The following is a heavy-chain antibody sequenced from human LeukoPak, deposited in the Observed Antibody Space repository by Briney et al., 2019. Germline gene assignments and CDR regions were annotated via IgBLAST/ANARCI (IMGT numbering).Heavy chain of an antibody. CDR1: GYTFTGYY. J-gene: IGHJ4*02. D-gene: IGHD1-26*01. V-gene: IGHV1-2*02. CDR3: ARGSFVWELLSLHYFDY. CDR2: INPNSGGT. Sequence: ASVKVSCKASGYTFTGYYMHWVRQAPGQGLEWMGWINPNSGGTNYAQKFQGRVTMTRDMSTSTVYMELSSLRSEDTAVYYCARGSFVWELLSLHYFDYWGQGTLVTVSS.